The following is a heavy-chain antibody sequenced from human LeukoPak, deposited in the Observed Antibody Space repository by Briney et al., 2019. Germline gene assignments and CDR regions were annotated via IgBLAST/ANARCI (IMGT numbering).Heavy chain of an antibody. D-gene: IGHD7-27*01. CDR1: GFTFSSYL. Sequence: GGSLRLSCAASGFTFSSYLMHWVRQVPGEGLVWVSRINSDGSSTNYADSVKGRFTISRDNAKNTLYLQMNSLRAEDTAVYYCTRDSWGADYWGQGTLVTVSS. J-gene: IGHJ4*02. CDR3: TRDSWGADY. V-gene: IGHV3-74*01. CDR2: INSDGSST.